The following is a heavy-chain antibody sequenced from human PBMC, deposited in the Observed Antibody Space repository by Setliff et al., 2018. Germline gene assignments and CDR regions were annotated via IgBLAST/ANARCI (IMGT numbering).Heavy chain of an antibody. CDR3: ARGGNDYKWGTFDI. D-gene: IGHD4-4*01. CDR1: GGSISSYY. J-gene: IGHJ3*02. V-gene: IGHV4-59*01. CDR2: IYYSGST. Sequence: SETLSLTCTVSGGSISSYYWSWIRQPPGKGLEWIGYIYYSGSTNYNPSLKSRVTISVDTSKNQFSLKLSSVTAADTAVYYCARGGNDYKWGTFDIWGQGTMVTVSS.